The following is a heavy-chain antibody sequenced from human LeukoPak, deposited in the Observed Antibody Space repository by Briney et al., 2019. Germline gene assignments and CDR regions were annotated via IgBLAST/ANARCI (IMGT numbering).Heavy chain of an antibody. CDR1: GFTCISYW. CDR3: ARENGGPTSAYFDY. D-gene: IGHD1-26*01. CDR2: IKQDGSEK. J-gene: IGHJ4*02. Sequence: TGGSLRLSCAASGFTCISYWMSWGRQAPGKGLEWVANIKQDGSEKYYVDSVKGRFTISRDNAKNSLYLQMNSLRAEDTAVYYCARENGGPTSAYFDYWGQGTLVTVSS. V-gene: IGHV3-7*01.